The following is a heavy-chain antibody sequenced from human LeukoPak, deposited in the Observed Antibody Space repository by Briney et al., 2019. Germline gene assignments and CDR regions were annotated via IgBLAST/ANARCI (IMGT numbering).Heavy chain of an antibody. V-gene: IGHV1-2*02. Sequence: GASVKVSCKASGYTFTGYYMHWVRQAPGQGLEWMGWINPNSGGTNYAQKFQGRVTMTRDTSISTAYMELSRLRSDDTAVYYCARGSRYSSGWYYYYYMDVWGKGTTVTISS. CDR3: ARGSRYSSGWYYYYYMDV. D-gene: IGHD6-19*01. J-gene: IGHJ6*03. CDR1: GYTFTGYY. CDR2: INPNSGGT.